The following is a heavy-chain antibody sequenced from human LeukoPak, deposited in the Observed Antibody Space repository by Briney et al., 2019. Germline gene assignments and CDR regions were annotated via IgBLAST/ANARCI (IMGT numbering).Heavy chain of an antibody. V-gene: IGHV4-34*01. CDR1: GGSFSGYY. CDR2: INHSGST. J-gene: IGHJ1*01. Sequence: PSDTLSLTCAVYGGSFSGYYWRWIRQPPGRGRGWIGEINHSGSTNYNPSLKSRVTISVDTSKNQFSLKLSSVTAADTAVYYCAREYSSSWWEYFQHWGQGTLVTVSS. CDR3: AREYSSSWWEYFQH. D-gene: IGHD6-13*01.